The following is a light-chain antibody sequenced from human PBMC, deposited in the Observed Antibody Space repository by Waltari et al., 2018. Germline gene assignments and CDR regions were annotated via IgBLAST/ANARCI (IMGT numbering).Light chain of an antibody. CDR2: WAA. CDR1: QSVLYASVNKNH. Sequence: DIVMTQSPDSLAVSLGERATLNCKSSQSVLYASVNKNHLAWYQQKPGQPPKLLIFWAATRESGVPDRFSCSGSGADFTLTISSLQAEDVAVYYCQQYYTPPFTFGPGTKVEIK. J-gene: IGKJ3*01. CDR3: QQYYTPPFT. V-gene: IGKV4-1*01.